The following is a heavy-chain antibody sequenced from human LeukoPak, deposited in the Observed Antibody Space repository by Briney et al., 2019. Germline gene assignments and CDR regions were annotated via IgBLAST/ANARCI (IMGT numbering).Heavy chain of an antibody. CDR2: ISWDGGRT. CDR1: GFSFDDYT. V-gene: IGHV3-43*01. D-gene: IGHD3-10*01. Sequence: GGSLRLSCAASGFSFDDYTMHWVRQVPGKGLEWVSLISWDGGRTYYADSVEGRFTISRDNSKNSLYLQMYSLRSEDTALYYCAKEGGLLWFGELINWGQGTLVTVSS. J-gene: IGHJ4*02. CDR3: AKEGGLLWFGELIN.